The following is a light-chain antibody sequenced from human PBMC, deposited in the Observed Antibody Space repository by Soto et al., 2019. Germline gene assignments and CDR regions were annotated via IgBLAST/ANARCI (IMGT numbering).Light chain of an antibody. CDR1: QSISTY. Sequence: IQMTQSPSSLSASVGDRVTISCRASQSISTYLNWYQQKPGTAPRLLIYRASSVKSGVPPRFSGSGSGRDFTLTISSLRPEDIATYFCQQSYSSPPWTFGQGTKVDI. CDR3: QQSYSSPPWT. CDR2: RAS. V-gene: IGKV1-39*01. J-gene: IGKJ1*01.